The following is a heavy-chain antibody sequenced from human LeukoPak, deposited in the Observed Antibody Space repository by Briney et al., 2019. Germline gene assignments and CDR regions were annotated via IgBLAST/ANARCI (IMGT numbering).Heavy chain of an antibody. D-gene: IGHD5-24*01. CDR1: GGTFSSYA. Sequence: VASVKVSCKACGGTFSSYAISWVRQAPGQGLEWMGRIIPILGIANYAQRFQGRVTITADKSTSTGYMELSRLRSEDTAGYYCARTLGRDGYNYDSWGQGTLVTVSS. V-gene: IGHV1-69*04. CDR3: ARTLGRDGYNYDS. CDR2: IIPILGIA. J-gene: IGHJ4*02.